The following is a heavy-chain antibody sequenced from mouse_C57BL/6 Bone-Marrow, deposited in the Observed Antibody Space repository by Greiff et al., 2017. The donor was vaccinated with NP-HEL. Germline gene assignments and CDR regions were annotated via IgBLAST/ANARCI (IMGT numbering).Heavy chain of an antibody. Sequence: QVQLKQSGPGLVQPSQSLSITCTVSGFSLTSYGVHWVRQSPGKGLEWLGVIWSGGSTDYNAAFISRLSISKDNSKSQVFFKMNSLQADDTAIYYCARNSVYYGSSYGYYFDDWGQGTTLTVSS. V-gene: IGHV2-2*01. CDR3: ARNSVYYGSSYGYYFDD. CDR1: GFSLTSYG. J-gene: IGHJ2*01. D-gene: IGHD1-1*01. CDR2: IWSGGST.